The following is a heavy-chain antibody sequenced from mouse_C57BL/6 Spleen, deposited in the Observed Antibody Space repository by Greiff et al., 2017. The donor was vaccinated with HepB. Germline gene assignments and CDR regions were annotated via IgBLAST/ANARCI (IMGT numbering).Heavy chain of an antibody. V-gene: IGHV10-1*01. Sequence: EVKLMESGGGLVQPKGSLKLSCAASGFSFNTYAMNWVRQAPGKGLEWVARIRSKSNNYATYYADSVKDRFTISRDDSESMLYLQMNNLKTEDTAMYYCVREKIGNSFAYWGQGTLVTVSA. CDR1: GFSFNTYA. CDR2: IRSKSNNYAT. D-gene: IGHD2-1*01. CDR3: VREKIGNSFAY. J-gene: IGHJ3*01.